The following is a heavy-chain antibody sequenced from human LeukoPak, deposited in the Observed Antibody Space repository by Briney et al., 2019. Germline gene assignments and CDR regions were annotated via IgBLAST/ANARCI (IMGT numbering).Heavy chain of an antibody. V-gene: IGHV4-59*01. CDR1: GGSISSYY. CDR3: ARDVGATPGYFDY. Sequence: SETLSLSCTVSGGSISSYYWSWIRQPPGKGLEWIGYIYYSGSTNYNPSLKSRVTISVDTSKNQFSLKLSSVTAADTAVYYCARDVGATPGYFDYWGQGTLVTVSS. CDR2: IYYSGST. D-gene: IGHD1-26*01. J-gene: IGHJ4*02.